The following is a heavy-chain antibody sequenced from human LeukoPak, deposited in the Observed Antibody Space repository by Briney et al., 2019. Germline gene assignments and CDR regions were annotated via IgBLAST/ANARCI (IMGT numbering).Heavy chain of an antibody. CDR3: ATHMSGYDPFDY. CDR2: IYSGCST. Sequence: GGSLRLSCAASGFTVSSNYMSWVRQAPGKGLEWVSVIYSGCSTYYADSVKGRFTISRDNSKNTLYLQMNSLRAEDTAVYYCATHMSGYDPFDYWGQGTLVTVSS. CDR1: GFTVSSNY. D-gene: IGHD5-12*01. V-gene: IGHV3-66*01. J-gene: IGHJ4*02.